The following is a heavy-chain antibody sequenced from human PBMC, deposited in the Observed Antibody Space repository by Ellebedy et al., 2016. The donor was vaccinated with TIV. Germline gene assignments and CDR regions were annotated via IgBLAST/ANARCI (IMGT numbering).Heavy chain of an antibody. D-gene: IGHD6-6*01. CDR3: AKDIQAQQLVSGFDY. CDR1: GFTFDDYG. J-gene: IGHJ4*02. CDR2: INWNGGST. V-gene: IGHV3-20*04. Sequence: PGGSLRLSCAASGFTFDDYGMSWVRQAPGKGLEWVSGINWNGGSTGYADSVKGRSTISRDNSKNTLYLQMNSLRAEDTALYYCAKDIQAQQLVSGFDYWGQGTLVTVSS.